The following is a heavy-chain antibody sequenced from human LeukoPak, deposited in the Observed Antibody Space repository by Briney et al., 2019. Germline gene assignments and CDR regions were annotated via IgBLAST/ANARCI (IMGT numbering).Heavy chain of an antibody. CDR2: IYTSGST. CDR1: GGSISSYY. CDR3: ASSVLSDYGFDY. V-gene: IGHV4-4*07. J-gene: IGHJ4*02. Sequence: PSETLSLTCTVSGGSISSYYWTWIRQPAGKGVEWIGRIYTSGSTNYNPSLKSRVTISVDKSKKQFSLKVNSVTAADTAVYYCASSVLSDYGFDYWGQGTLVTVSS. D-gene: IGHD4-17*01.